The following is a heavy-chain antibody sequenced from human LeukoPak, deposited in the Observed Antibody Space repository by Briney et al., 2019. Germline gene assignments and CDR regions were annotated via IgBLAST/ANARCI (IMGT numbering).Heavy chain of an antibody. V-gene: IGHV4-4*07. J-gene: IGHJ5*02. CDR3: ARGGQVGEWLQYFTTPDDNWFDP. D-gene: IGHD3-16*01. CDR2: IYTSGST. Sequence: SETLSLTCTVSGGSISSYYWSWIRQPAGKGLEWIGRIYTSGSTNYNPSLKSRVTMSVDTSKNQFSLKLSSVTAADTAVYYCARGGQVGEWLQYFTTPDDNWFDPWGQGTLVTVSS. CDR1: GGSISSYY.